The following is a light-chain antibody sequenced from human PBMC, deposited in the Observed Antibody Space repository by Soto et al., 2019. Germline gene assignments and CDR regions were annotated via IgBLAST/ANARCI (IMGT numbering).Light chain of an antibody. Sequence: DVQMTQSPSTLSASVGASVTITCRASQSISSWLAWYQQKPGKAPKLLIYKASSLESGVPSRFSGSGSGTEFTLTISSLQPDDFATYYCQHYNSYSEAFGQGTKVDIK. J-gene: IGKJ1*01. V-gene: IGKV1-5*03. CDR1: QSISSW. CDR2: KAS. CDR3: QHYNSYSEA.